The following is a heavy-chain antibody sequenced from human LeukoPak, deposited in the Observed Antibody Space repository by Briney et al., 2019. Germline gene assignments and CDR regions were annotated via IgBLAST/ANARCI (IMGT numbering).Heavy chain of an antibody. Sequence: GGSLRLSCAASGFTVSSNYMSWVRQAPGKGLEWVSVIYSGGSTYYADSVKGRFTISRDNSKNTLYLQMNSLRAEDTAVYYCASVSSDRMDDRVHDAFDIWGQGTMVTVSS. J-gene: IGHJ3*02. CDR2: IYSGGST. D-gene: IGHD6-6*01. CDR1: GFTVSSNY. CDR3: ASVSSDRMDDRVHDAFDI. V-gene: IGHV3-66*01.